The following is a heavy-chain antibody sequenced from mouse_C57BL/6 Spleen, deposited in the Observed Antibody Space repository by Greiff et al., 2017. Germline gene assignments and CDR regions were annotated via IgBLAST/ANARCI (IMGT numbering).Heavy chain of an antibody. CDR3: ARHWDVYPFLDY. J-gene: IGHJ2*01. CDR2: ISGGGGNT. V-gene: IGHV5-9*01. Sequence: EVQGVESGGGLVKPGGSLKLSCAASGFTFSSSTMSWVRQTPEKRLEWVATISGGGGNTYYPASVKGRFTISRDTAKNTLYLQMSSLRSEDTALYYCARHWDVYPFLDYWGQGTTLTVSS. D-gene: IGHD4-1*01. CDR1: GFTFSSST.